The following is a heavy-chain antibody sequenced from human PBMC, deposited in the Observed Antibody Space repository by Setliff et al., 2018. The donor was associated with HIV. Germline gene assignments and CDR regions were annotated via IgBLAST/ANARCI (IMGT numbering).Heavy chain of an antibody. CDR2: VCQRGGI. V-gene: IGHV4-39*07. Sequence: PSETLSLTCNVSDGSISSSSYYWAWIRQSLEKGLEWIGEVCQRGGINYYPFFWSRATISMDKPKSHFSLRLTSVTAADTAVYFCVRNSGWALGSWGQGTLVTVSS. CDR3: VRNSGWALGS. J-gene: IGHJ4*01. D-gene: IGHD3-16*01. CDR1: DGSISSSSYY.